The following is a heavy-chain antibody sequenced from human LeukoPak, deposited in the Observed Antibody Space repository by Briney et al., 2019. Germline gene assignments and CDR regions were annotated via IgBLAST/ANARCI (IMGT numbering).Heavy chain of an antibody. Sequence: SETLSLTCTVSGGSISSYYWSWIRQPPGKGLEWIGYIYYSGSTNYNPSLKSRVTISVDTSKNQFSLKLSSVTAADTAVYYCARGSRDGYNSGGFDYWGQGTLVTVSS. CDR3: ARGSRDGYNSGGFDY. V-gene: IGHV4-59*01. CDR1: GGSISSYY. D-gene: IGHD5-24*01. CDR2: IYYSGST. J-gene: IGHJ4*02.